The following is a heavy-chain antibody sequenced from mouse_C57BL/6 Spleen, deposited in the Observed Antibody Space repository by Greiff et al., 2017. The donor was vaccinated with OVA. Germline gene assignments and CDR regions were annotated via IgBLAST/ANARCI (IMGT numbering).Heavy chain of an antibody. J-gene: IGHJ2*01. Sequence: QVQLQQPGAELVRPGSSVKLSCKASGYTFTSYWMHWVKQRPIQGLEWIGNIDPSDSETHYNQKFKDKATLTVDKSSSTAYIQLSSLTSEDSAVYYCASLEDVGTGRDFDYWGQGTTLTVSS. CDR1: GYTFTSYW. CDR2: IDPSDSET. D-gene: IGHD1-1*02. V-gene: IGHV1-52*01. CDR3: ASLEDVGTGRDFDY.